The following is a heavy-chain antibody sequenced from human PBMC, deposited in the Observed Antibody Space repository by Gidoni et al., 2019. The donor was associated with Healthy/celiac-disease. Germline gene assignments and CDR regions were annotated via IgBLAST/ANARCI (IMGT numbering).Heavy chain of an antibody. CDR1: GCSFTSDW. CDR2: IDPSDSYT. D-gene: IGHD6-13*01. Sequence: EVQLVQSVAEVKEPGEALRIPCKGSGCSFTSDWLSWVRQMPGKGLEWMGRIDPSDSYTNYSPSFQGHVTISADKSISTAYLQWSSLKASDTAMYYCARHPLPSIAAAGTMGFDPWGQGTLVTVSS. J-gene: IGHJ5*02. CDR3: ARHPLPSIAAAGTMGFDP. V-gene: IGHV5-10-1*03.